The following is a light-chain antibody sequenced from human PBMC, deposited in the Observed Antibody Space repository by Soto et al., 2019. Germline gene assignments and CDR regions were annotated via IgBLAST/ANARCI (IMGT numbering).Light chain of an antibody. J-gene: IGLJ2*01. V-gene: IGLV1-40*01. CDR1: SSNIGAGFG. CDR2: ANN. CDR3: QSYDRTLRVV. Sequence: QSVLTQPPSLSGAPGQRVTISCTGSSSNIGAGFGVHWYQQLPGTAPKLLIYANNNRPSGVPDRFSGSKSGTSASLAITGLQAGDEAAYYCQSYDRTLRVVFGGGTKLTVL.